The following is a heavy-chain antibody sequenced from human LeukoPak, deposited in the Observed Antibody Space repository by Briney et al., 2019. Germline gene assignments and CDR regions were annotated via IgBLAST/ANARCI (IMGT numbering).Heavy chain of an antibody. CDR3: ARRGGDGSGSYYKA. J-gene: IGHJ5*02. CDR1: GGSFSGCY. V-gene: IGHV4-34*01. Sequence: SETLSLTCAVYGGSFSGCYWSWIRQPPGKGLEWIGEINHSGSTNYNPSLKSRVTISVDTSKNQFSLKLGSVTAADTAVYYCARRGGDGSGSYYKAWGQGTLVTVSS. CDR2: INHSGST. D-gene: IGHD3-10*01.